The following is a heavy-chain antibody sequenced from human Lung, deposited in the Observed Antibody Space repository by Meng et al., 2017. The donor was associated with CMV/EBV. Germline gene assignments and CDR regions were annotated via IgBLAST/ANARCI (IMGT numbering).Heavy chain of an antibody. CDR2: LIPVLNKA. Sequence: QGRRWQSGAEVKKPGSSVKVACKASGGSFSTYTFSWVRQAPGQGLEWMGGLIPVLNKAKSAPRFQDRVTFTADETTTTAYMELSSLTFEDTAVYFCARGRGNQPLFDFWGQGTLVTVSS. CDR1: GGSFSTYT. CDR3: ARGRGNQPLFDF. D-gene: IGHD2/OR15-2a*01. J-gene: IGHJ4*02. V-gene: IGHV1-69*10.